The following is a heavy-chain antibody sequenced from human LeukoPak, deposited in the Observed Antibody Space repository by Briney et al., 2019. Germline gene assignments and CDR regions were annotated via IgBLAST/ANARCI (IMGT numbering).Heavy chain of an antibody. V-gene: IGHV3-11*01. J-gene: IGHJ6*03. CDR2: ISSSGNTI. D-gene: IGHD2-2*01. Sequence: GGSLRLSCAASGFTFSDYYMNWIRQAPGKGLEWVSHISSSGNTIYYADSVKGRFTISRDNAKNSLYLQMNSLRADDTAVYYCARDGIVVVPAAVIHPGDYYYYMDVWDKGTTVTVSS. CDR1: GFTFSDYY. CDR3: ARDGIVVVPAAVIHPGDYYYYMDV.